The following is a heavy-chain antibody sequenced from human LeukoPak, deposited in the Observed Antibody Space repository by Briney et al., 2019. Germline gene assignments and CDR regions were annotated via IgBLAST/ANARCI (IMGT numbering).Heavy chain of an antibody. D-gene: IGHD2-15*01. Sequence: GGSLRLSCAASGFTFGSYAMSWVRQAPGKGLEWVSAISGSGGRTFFADSVKGRFTISRHNSKRTLYLQMNSLRAEDTAVYFCAKGVDASGDHTPGTEFDYWGQGTLVTVSS. CDR2: ISGSGGRT. J-gene: IGHJ4*02. CDR1: GFTFGSYA. CDR3: AKGVDASGDHTPGTEFDY. V-gene: IGHV3-23*01.